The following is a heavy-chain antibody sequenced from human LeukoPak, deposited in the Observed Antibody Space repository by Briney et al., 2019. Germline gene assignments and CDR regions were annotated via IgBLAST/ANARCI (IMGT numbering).Heavy chain of an antibody. D-gene: IGHD6-19*01. J-gene: IGHJ3*02. CDR2: MYYSGSI. CDR3: AGHVDSGWYRGLDI. V-gene: IGHV4-39*01. CDR1: GGSISSGGYY. Sequence: SQTLSLTCTVSGGSISSGGYYWSWIRQPPGKGLEWIVSMYYSGSIYYNSSLKSRITVSADTSKNQLSLKLSSVTAADTAVYYCAGHVDSGWYRGLDIWGQGTMVTVSS.